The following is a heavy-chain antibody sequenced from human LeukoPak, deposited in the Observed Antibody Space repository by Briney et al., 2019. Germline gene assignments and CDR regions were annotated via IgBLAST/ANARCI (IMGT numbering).Heavy chain of an antibody. V-gene: IGHV3-23*01. CDR3: AKTTGAVTTVYYYYGMDV. CDR1: GFSFSSYA. CDR2: LARDGSDI. J-gene: IGHJ6*02. D-gene: IGHD4-17*01. Sequence: GGSLRLSCAASGFSFSSYAMTWVRQVPGKGLDWVSVLARDGSDIRYADSVRGRFTISRDNSKSTLYLQMDSLRAEDTAVYYCAKTTGAVTTVYYYYGMDVWGQGTTVTVSS.